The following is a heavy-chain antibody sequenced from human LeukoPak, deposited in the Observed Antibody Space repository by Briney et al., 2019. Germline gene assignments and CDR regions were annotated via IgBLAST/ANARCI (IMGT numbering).Heavy chain of an antibody. CDR1: GFTVSSYY. V-gene: IGHV3-66*01. CDR2: IYSGGSA. J-gene: IGHJ4*02. CDR3: ARDLGRGYSNY. D-gene: IGHD3-16*01. Sequence: PGGSLRLSCAASGFTVSSYYMSWVRQAPGKGLDWASVIYSGGSAYYADSVKGRFTISRGNSKNTLYLQINSLRAEDTAVYYCARDLGRGYSNYWGQGTLVTVSS.